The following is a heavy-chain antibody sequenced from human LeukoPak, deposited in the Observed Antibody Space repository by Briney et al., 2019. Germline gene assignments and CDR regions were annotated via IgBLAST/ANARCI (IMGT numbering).Heavy chain of an antibody. Sequence: SGPTLVNPTQTLTLTCNFSGFSLSTSGVGVGWIRQPPGKALEWPALIYWDDDKRYSPSLKSRLTITKDTSKNQVVLTMTNMDPVDTATYYCAHRLVAGRTKWYYFDYWGQGTLVTVSS. CDR1: GFSLSTSGVG. V-gene: IGHV2-5*02. J-gene: IGHJ4*02. CDR2: IYWDDDK. D-gene: IGHD6-19*01. CDR3: AHRLVAGRTKWYYFDY.